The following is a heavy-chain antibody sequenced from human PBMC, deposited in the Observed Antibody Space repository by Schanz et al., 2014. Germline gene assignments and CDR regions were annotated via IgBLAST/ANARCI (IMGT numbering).Heavy chain of an antibody. CDR3: ARDLTVDTGYGVHYYYYGMDV. D-gene: IGHD5-12*01. V-gene: IGHV1-3*01. Sequence: QVLQVQSGSELKKPGTSVKVSCKASGYTFNNYTYVMIWVRQAPGQGLEWMGWINVGNGNMKYSQELQGRVTITRDTSTSTSYMELSSLRSEDTAVYCGARDLTVDTGYGVHYYYYGMDVWGQGTTVTVSS. J-gene: IGHJ6*02. CDR2: INVGNGNM. CDR1: GYTFNNYT.